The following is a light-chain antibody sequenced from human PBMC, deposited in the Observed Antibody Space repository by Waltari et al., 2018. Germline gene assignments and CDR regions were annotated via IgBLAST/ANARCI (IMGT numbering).Light chain of an antibody. CDR1: SRDVGAYDY. V-gene: IGLV2-8*01. CDR2: EVT. J-gene: IGLJ3*02. Sequence: QSALTQPPSASGSPGQSVTISCSGTSRDVGAYDYVSWYQQHPGKAPKLMIYEVTERPSGVPDRFSGSKSDNTASRTVSGLQADDEADYYCCSYAGHSWVFGGGTRLTVL. CDR3: CSYAGHSWV.